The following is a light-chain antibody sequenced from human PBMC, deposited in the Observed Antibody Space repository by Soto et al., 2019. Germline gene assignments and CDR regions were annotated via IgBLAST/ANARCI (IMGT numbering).Light chain of an antibody. CDR2: YAS. CDR3: QQYGSSPRST. J-gene: IGKJ5*01. CDR1: QSVSSY. V-gene: IGKV3-11*02. Sequence: EIVLTQSPATLSLSPGERATLXXRASQSVSSYLLWYQQKPGQPPRLLXNYASNRATGGLARFSGSGSERDFTLTISRLEPEDFAVYYCQQYGSSPRSTFGQGTRLEIK.